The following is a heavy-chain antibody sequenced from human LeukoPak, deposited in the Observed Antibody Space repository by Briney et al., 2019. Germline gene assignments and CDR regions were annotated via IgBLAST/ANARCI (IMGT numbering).Heavy chain of an antibody. D-gene: IGHD3-22*01. CDR1: GGSINSSNW. CDR3: ARAPYYDSSGYHSAYFEY. V-gene: IGHV4-4*02. CDR2: IFHSATT. Sequence: PSGTLSLTCAVSGGSINSSNWWSWVRQPPGKGLEWIGEIFHSATTNYNPSLESRVTISVDKSKNHFSLKLSSVTAADTAVYYCARAPYYDSSGYHSAYFEYWGQGTLVTVSS. J-gene: IGHJ4*02.